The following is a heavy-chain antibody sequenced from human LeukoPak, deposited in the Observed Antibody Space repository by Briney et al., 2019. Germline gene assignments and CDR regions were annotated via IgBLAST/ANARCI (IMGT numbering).Heavy chain of an antibody. Sequence: PGGSLRLSCAASGFTFSAYAVSWVRQAPGKGLEWVSTISGSGDNTYYADSVKGRFTISRDNSKNTLYLQMNSLRDDDTAVYYCAKCRKTGWLQMNDWGQGTLVTVSS. CDR1: GFTFSAYA. CDR2: ISGSGDNT. CDR3: AKCRKTGWLQMND. V-gene: IGHV3-23*01. J-gene: IGHJ4*02. D-gene: IGHD5-24*01.